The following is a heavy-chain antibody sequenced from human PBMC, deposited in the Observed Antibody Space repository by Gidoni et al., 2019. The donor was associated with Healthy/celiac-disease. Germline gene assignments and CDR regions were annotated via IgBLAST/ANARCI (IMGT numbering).Heavy chain of an antibody. CDR2: IYTSGST. Sequence: QVQLQESGPGLVKPSQTLSLTCTVSGGSISSGSYYWSWIRQPAGKGLEWIGRIYTSGSTNYNPSLKSRVTISVDTSKNQFSLKLSSVTAADTAVYYCAREGCSSTSCYTPNWFDPWGQGTLVTVSS. D-gene: IGHD2-2*02. CDR1: GGSISSGSYY. V-gene: IGHV4-61*02. CDR3: AREGCSSTSCYTPNWFDP. J-gene: IGHJ5*02.